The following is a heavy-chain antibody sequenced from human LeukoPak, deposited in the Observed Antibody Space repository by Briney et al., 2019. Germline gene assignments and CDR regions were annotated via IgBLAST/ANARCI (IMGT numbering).Heavy chain of an antibody. CDR1: GFTFSDYA. D-gene: IGHD3-9*01. J-gene: IGHJ4*02. Sequence: GGSLRLSCAASGFTFSDYAMHWVRQAPGKGLEWVAVISYDGSNKYYADSVKGRFTISRDNSKNTLYLQMNSLRAEDTAVYYCARDGDYDILTGYPSYFDYWGQGTLVTVSS. CDR2: ISYDGSNK. V-gene: IGHV3-30-3*01. CDR3: ARDGDYDILTGYPSYFDY.